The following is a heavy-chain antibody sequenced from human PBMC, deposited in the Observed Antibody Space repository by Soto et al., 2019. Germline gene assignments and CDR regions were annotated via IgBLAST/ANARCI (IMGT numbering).Heavy chain of an antibody. J-gene: IGHJ4*02. CDR1: GFTFSSYS. Sequence: GGSLRLSCAASGFTFSSYSMNWVRQAPGKGLEWVSYISSSSSTIYYADSVKGRFTISRDNAKNSLYLQMNSLRDEDTAVYYCARGLPWDLLSFFDYWGQGTLVTVSS. D-gene: IGHD1-26*01. CDR2: ISSSSSTI. CDR3: ARGLPWDLLSFFDY. V-gene: IGHV3-48*02.